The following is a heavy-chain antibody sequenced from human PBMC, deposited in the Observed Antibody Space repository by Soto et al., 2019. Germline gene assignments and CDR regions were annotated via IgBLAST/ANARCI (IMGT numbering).Heavy chain of an antibody. J-gene: IGHJ5*02. V-gene: IGHV1-3*01. Sequence: QVQLVQSGAEVKKPGASLKLSCKASGYTFTKYAMHWVRQAPGQRLEWMGWINGGNGNTKYSQKFQGRVTVSRDASASTAYMEVSSLRFEDTGVYYCARGEGYYSGGTCYRWFAPWGQGTLVTVSA. CDR1: GYTFTKYA. CDR3: ARGEGYYSGGTCYRWFAP. CDR2: INGGNGNT. D-gene: IGHD2-15*01.